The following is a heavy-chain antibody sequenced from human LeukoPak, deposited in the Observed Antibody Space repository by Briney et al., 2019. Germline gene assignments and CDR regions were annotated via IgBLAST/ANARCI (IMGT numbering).Heavy chain of an antibody. D-gene: IGHD3-22*01. CDR3: ARGKVSRGYYDSSGYYGY. J-gene: IGHJ4*02. V-gene: IGHV4-59*12. CDR2: IYYSGST. CDR1: GGSISSYY. Sequence: SETLSLTCTVSGGSISSYYWSWTRQPPGKGLEWIGYIYYSGSTNYNPSLKSRVTISVDTSKNQFSLKLSSVTAADTAVYYCARGKVSRGYYDSSGYYGYWGQGTLVTVSS.